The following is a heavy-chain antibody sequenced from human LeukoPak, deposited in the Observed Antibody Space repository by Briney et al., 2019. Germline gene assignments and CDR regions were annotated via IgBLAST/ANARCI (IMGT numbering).Heavy chain of an antibody. Sequence: GGSLRLSCAASGLTFSSYSMNWVRQAPGKGLEWVSSISSSSSYIYYADSVKGRFTISRDNAKNSLYLQMNSLRAEDTAVHYCASHPLTRIAAGKYNWFDPWGQGTLVTVSS. CDR3: ASHPLTRIAAGKYNWFDP. J-gene: IGHJ5*02. V-gene: IGHV3-21*01. CDR1: GLTFSSYS. D-gene: IGHD6-13*01. CDR2: ISSSSSYI.